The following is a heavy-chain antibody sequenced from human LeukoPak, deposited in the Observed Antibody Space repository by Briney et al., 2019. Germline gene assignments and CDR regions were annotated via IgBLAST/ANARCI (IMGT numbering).Heavy chain of an antibody. J-gene: IGHJ4*02. CDR2: IYYSGST. CDR1: GGSISSGGYY. CDR3: ARAGAYSSSGVSDY. V-gene: IGHV4-61*08. Sequence: SETLSLTCTVSGGSISSGGYYWSWIRQPPGKGLEWIGYIYYSGSTNYNPSLKSRVTISVDTSKNQFSLKLSSVTAADTAVYYCARAGAYSSSGVSDYWGQGTLVTVSS. D-gene: IGHD6-13*01.